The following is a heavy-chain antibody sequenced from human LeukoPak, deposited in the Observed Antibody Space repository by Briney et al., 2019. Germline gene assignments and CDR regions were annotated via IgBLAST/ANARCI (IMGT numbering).Heavy chain of an antibody. CDR3: ARGYDWLPAYFDY. Sequence: SETLSLTCTVSGGSISSSSYYWGWIRQPPGKGLEWIGSIYYSGSTNYNPSLKSRATISVDTSKNQFSLKLSSVTAADTAVYYCARGYDWLPAYFDYWGQGTLVTVSS. J-gene: IGHJ4*02. D-gene: IGHD3-9*01. CDR2: IYYSGST. CDR1: GGSISSSSYY. V-gene: IGHV4-39*07.